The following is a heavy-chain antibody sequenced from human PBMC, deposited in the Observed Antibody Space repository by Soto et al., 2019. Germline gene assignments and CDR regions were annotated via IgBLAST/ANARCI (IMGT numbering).Heavy chain of an antibody. CDR3: ARDDDVTREYYYYGMDV. J-gene: IGHJ6*02. D-gene: IGHD4-17*01. CDR1: GGTFSSYA. Sequence: GASVKVSCKASGGTFSSYAISWVRQAPGQGLEWMGGIIPIFGTANYAQKFQGRVTITADESTSTAYMELSSLRSEDTAVYYCARDDDVTREYYYYGMDVWGQGTTVTVSS. CDR2: IIPIFGTA. V-gene: IGHV1-69*13.